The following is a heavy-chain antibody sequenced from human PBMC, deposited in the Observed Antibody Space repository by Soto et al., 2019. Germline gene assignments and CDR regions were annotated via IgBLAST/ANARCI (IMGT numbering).Heavy chain of an antibody. J-gene: IGHJ5*02. CDR3: ARGISGWYGNWFDP. CDR2: IGTAGDT. Sequence: EVQLVESGGGLVQPGGSLRLSCAASGFTFSSYDMHWVRQATGKGLEWVSAIGTAGDTYYPGSVKGRFTISRENAKNSVYLQMNSLRAGDTAVYYCARGISGWYGNWFDPWGQGTLVTVSS. V-gene: IGHV3-13*01. CDR1: GFTFSSYD. D-gene: IGHD6-19*01.